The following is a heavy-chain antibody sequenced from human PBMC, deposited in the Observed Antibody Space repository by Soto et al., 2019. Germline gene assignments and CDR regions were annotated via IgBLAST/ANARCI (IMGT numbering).Heavy chain of an antibody. CDR3: ARESAWHCSLSN. J-gene: IGHJ4*02. V-gene: IGHV4-4*02. CDR2: IYHSGST. D-gene: IGHD2-15*01. Sequence: QMQLQESGPGLVNPSGTLSLTCAVSGGSVSSSKWWSWVRQPPGKGLEWIGEIYHSGSTHYNESLKSRVFISLDKSTNQVSLKLSSVTAADTAVYYCARESAWHCSLSNWGQGTLVTVSS. CDR1: GGSVSSSKW.